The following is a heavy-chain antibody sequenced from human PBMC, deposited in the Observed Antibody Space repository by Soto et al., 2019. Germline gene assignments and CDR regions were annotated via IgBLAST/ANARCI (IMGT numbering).Heavy chain of an antibody. CDR1: GGSISSSSYY. Sequence: QLQLQESGPGLVKPSETLSLTCTVSGGSISSSSYYWGWIRQPPGKGLEWIGSIYYSGSTYYNPSLKSRVTISVDTSKNQFPLKLSSVTAADTAVYYCARLPLWFGREKDYWGQGTLVTVSS. CDR2: IYYSGST. J-gene: IGHJ4*02. D-gene: IGHD3-10*01. CDR3: ARLPLWFGREKDY. V-gene: IGHV4-39*01.